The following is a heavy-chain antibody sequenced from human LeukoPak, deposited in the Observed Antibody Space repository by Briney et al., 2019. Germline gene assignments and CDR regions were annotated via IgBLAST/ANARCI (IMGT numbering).Heavy chain of an antibody. CDR2: ISYDGSNK. D-gene: IGHD4-23*01. V-gene: IGHV3-30-3*01. CDR3: ARDFREALDYGGKRNRAFDI. J-gene: IGHJ3*02. Sequence: PGGSLRLSCAASGFTFSSYAMHWVRQAPGKGLEWVAVISYDGSNKYYADSVKGRFTISRDNAKNTLYLQMNSLRAEDTAVYYCARDFREALDYGGKRNRAFDIWGQGTMVTVSS. CDR1: GFTFSSYA.